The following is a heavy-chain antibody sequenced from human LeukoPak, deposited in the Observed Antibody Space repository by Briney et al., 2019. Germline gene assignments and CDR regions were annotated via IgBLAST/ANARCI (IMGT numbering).Heavy chain of an antibody. CDR3: ARERLVDLATIFDY. V-gene: IGHV4-59*01. D-gene: IGHD5-24*01. Sequence: PSETLSLTCVVSGGFISGYYWTWIRQPPGKGLEWIGYTYYRGSSSFNPSLRSRVTITVDMSKNQVSLKLTSVTAADTAVYYCARERLVDLATIFDYWGQGALVTVSS. CDR2: TYYRGSS. J-gene: IGHJ4*02. CDR1: GGFISGYY.